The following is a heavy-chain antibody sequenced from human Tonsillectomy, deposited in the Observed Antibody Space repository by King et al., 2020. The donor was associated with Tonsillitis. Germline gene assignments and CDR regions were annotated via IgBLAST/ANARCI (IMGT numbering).Heavy chain of an antibody. CDR2: ISSSGTTI. V-gene: IGHV3-48*03. CDR1: VFTFSSDE. CDR3: ARTSTTSSLAFDI. Sequence: VQLVESGGGLVQPGGSLRLSCAASVFTFSSDEINWVRQSPGKGLQWVSYISSSGTTIYYADSVKGRFTHSRDNAKNSLFLQMNSLGAEDTAVYYLARTSTTSSLAFDIWGQGTMVTVSS. D-gene: IGHD2-2*01. J-gene: IGHJ3*02.